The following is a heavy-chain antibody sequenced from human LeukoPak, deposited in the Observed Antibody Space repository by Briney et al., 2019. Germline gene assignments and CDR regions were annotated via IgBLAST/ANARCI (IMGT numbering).Heavy chain of an antibody. CDR1: GYTFTGFG. Sequence: ASVKVSCKASGYTFTGFGDTWVRQAPGQGLEWVATISVHNGNTIYAQKLQGRVTLTTDTSTSTAFMDLRSQRSDDTAGYYCGRGCYVGDHWGRGTVVIVSS. D-gene: IGHD2-2*01. J-gene: IGHJ4*02. V-gene: IGHV1-18*01. CDR2: ISVHNGNT. CDR3: GRGCYVGDH.